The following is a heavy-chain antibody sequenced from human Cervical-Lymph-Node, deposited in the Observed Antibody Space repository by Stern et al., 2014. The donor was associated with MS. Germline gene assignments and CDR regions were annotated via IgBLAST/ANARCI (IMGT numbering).Heavy chain of an antibody. CDR1: GFTFTSYA. CDR3: ARGAYTYGFDGFSGAFDL. J-gene: IGHJ3*01. V-gene: IGHV3-30*01. D-gene: IGHD5-18*01. CDR2: VSYDGLNE. Sequence: VQLVESGGGVVQPGTSLRLSCGTSGFTFTSYAMHWVRQAPGKGLDWVAGVSYDGLNEYYADSVKGRFTISRDNSKKTVSLQMNSLRPEDTALYYCARGAYTYGFDGFSGAFDLWGQGTMVTVSS.